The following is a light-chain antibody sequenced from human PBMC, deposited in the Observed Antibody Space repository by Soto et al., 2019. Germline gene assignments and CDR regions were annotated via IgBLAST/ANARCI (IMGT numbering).Light chain of an antibody. CDR1: QSIVTY. Sequence: DIQMTQSPSTLSASVGDRVTITCRASQSIVTYLNWYLQEPGKAPKLLIYAASNLQSGVPSRFSGSGSGTDFTLTISSLQPEDFATYFCQQSYSTPPWTFGQGTKVDNK. V-gene: IGKV1-39*01. J-gene: IGKJ1*01. CDR3: QQSYSTPPWT. CDR2: AAS.